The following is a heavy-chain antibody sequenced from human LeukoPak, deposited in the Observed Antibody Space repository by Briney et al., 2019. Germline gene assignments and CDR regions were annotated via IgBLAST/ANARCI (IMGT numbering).Heavy chain of an antibody. Sequence: SETLSLTCTVSGGSISSHYWSWIRQPPGKGLEWIGYIYYSGSTNYNPSLKSRVIISVDTSKNQFSLKLSSVTAADTAVYYCPRVPPAQSEDWGQGALVTVSS. V-gene: IGHV4-59*11. CDR3: PRVPPAQSED. CDR2: IYYSGST. CDR1: GGSISSHY. D-gene: IGHD2-2*01. J-gene: IGHJ4*02.